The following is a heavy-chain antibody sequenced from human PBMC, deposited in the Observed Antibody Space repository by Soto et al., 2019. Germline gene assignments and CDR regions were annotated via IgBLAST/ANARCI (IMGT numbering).Heavy chain of an antibody. D-gene: IGHD2-15*01. CDR1: GYTFTSYG. V-gene: IGHV1-18*01. Sequence: QVQLVQSGAEVKKPGASVKVSCKASGYTFTSYGISWVRQAPGQGLEWMGWISAYNGNTNYAQKLQGRVTMTTDTSTSTAHMELRSLRSDDTAVYYCARVEARYCSGGSCYPGDYGMDVWGQGTTVTVSS. J-gene: IGHJ6*02. CDR2: ISAYNGNT. CDR3: ARVEARYCSGGSCYPGDYGMDV.